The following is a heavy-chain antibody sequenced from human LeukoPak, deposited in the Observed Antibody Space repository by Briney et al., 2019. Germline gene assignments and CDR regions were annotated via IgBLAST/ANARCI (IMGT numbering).Heavy chain of an antibody. J-gene: IGHJ1*01. D-gene: IGHD6-19*01. CDR3: ARGGIAVAGSFQH. V-gene: IGHV1-46*01. CDR2: INPSGGST. CDR1: GYTFASYY. Sequence: ASVKVSCKASGYTFASYYMHWVRRAPGQGLEWMGIINPSGGSTSYAQKFQGRVTMTRDMSTSTVYMELSSLRSEDTAVYYCARGGIAVAGSFQHWGQGTLVTVSS.